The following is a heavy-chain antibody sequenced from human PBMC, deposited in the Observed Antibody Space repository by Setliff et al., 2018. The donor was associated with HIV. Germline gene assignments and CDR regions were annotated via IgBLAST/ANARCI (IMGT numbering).Heavy chain of an antibody. CDR1: GGSFSGYY. D-gene: IGHD3-3*01. J-gene: IGHJ4*02. CDR3: ARGVNFDY. CDR2: IYIYNSGST. V-gene: IGHV4-59*01. Sequence: SETLSLTCSVSGGSFSGYYWSWIRQPPGKGLEWIGYIYIYNSGSTNYNPSLTSRVTISADTSRNQFSLKLTSVTAADTAIYYCARGVNFDYWGQETQVTVSS.